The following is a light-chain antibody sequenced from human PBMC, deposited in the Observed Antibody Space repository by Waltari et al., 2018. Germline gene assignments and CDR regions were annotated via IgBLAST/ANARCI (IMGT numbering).Light chain of an antibody. J-gene: IGLJ3*02. CDR3: NSYKSDSSGV. V-gene: IGLV2-14*03. CDR1: SSDIGRYNY. Sequence: QPALTQPASVSGPPGQSITIPCTGTSSDIGRYNYVSSYQQHPGKAPKLLIYDVNNRPSGVSERFSGSKSANTDSLTISGLRAEDEADYYCNSYKSDSSGVFGGGTRLTVL. CDR2: DVN.